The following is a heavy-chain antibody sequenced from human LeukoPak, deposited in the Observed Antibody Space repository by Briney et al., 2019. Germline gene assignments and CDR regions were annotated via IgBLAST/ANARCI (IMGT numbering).Heavy chain of an antibody. J-gene: IGHJ3*02. D-gene: IGHD2-21*01. CDR3: ARAAYCGGDCYSGAFDI. V-gene: IGHV4-59*01. Sequence: PSETLSLTCTVSGGSISSYYWSWIRQPPGKGLEWIGYIYYSGSTNYNPSLKSRVTISVDTSKNQFSLKLSSVTAADTAVYYCARAAYCGGDCYSGAFDIWGQGTMVTVS. CDR1: GGSISSYY. CDR2: IYYSGST.